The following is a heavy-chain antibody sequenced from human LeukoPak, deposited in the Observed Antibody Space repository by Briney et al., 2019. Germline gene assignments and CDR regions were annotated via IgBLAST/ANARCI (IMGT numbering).Heavy chain of an antibody. J-gene: IGHJ4*02. CDR1: GGTFSSYA. CDR3: ATYLMVRGVGYFDY. Sequence: SVKVSCKASGGTFSSYAISWVRQAPGQGLEWMGGIIPIFGTANYAQKFQGRVTITADKSTSTAYMELSSLRSEDTAVYYCATYLMVRGVGYFDYWGQGTLVTVSS. D-gene: IGHD3-10*01. V-gene: IGHV1-69*06. CDR2: IIPIFGTA.